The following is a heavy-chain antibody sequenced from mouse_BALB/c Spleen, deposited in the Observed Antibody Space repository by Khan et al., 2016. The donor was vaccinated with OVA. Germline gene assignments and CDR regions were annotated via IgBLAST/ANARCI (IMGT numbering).Heavy chain of an antibody. V-gene: IGHV5-17*02. Sequence: EVKLEESGGGLVQPGGSRKLSCAASGFTFSSFGMHWVRQAPKKGLEWVAYISSGSSTIYYVDTVKGRFTISRDIPKNTLFLQMTSLRSEDTAMYYCARSGGNFHWYFDVWGAGTSVTVSS. D-gene: IGHD2-1*01. CDR2: ISSGSSTI. CDR1: GFTFSSFG. CDR3: ARSGGNFHWYFDV. J-gene: IGHJ1*01.